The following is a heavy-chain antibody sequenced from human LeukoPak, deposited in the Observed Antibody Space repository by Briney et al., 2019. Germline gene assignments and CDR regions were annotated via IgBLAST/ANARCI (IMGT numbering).Heavy chain of an antibody. CDR2: IYYSGST. V-gene: IGHV4-59*01. CDR3: ARIPGQYQLPLDV. Sequence: PSETLSLTCTVSGGSISSYYWSWIRQPPGKGLEWIGYIYYSGSTNYNPSLKSRVTISVDTSKNQFSLKLSSVTAADTAVYYCARIPGQYQLPLDVWGQGPWSPSPQ. CDR1: GGSISSYY. D-gene: IGHD2-2*01. J-gene: IGHJ1*01.